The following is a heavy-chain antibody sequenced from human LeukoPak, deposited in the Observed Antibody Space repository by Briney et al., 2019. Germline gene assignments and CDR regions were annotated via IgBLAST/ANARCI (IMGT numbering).Heavy chain of an antibody. D-gene: IGHD3-10*01. V-gene: IGHV3-11*01. J-gene: IGHJ6*03. CDR1: GFTFSDYN. CDR2: ISRSGSTK. CDR3: ARDTMVRGVIGLVYYYYMDV. Sequence: PGGSLRLTCAASGFTFSDYNMRWIRQAPGKGLEWVSSISRSGSTKYYADSVKGRFTISRDNAKNSLFLQMNSLRAEDTAVYYCARDTMVRGVIGLVYYYYMDVWGKGTTVTISS.